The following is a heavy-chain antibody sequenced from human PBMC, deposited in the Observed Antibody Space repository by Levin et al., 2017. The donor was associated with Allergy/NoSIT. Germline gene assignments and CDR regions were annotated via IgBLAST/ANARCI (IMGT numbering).Heavy chain of an antibody. Sequence: SCNVSGGSISTISSYWGWIRQPPGKGLEWIGNIFYSGSGNIYYNPSLKSRVTMSIDTSKSQFSLRLRSVTAADTAIYYCARVHIGLMRAGPFDFWGHGSPVTVSS. D-gene: IGHD2-21*01. CDR3: ARVHIGLMRAGPFDF. J-gene: IGHJ4*01. CDR2: IFYSGSGNI. V-gene: IGHV4-39*07. CDR1: GGSISTISSY.